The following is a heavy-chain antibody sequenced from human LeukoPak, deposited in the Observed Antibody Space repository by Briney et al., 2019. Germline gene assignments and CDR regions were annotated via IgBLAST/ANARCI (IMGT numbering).Heavy chain of an antibody. V-gene: IGHV3-74*01. CDR1: GFTFSHYW. CDR3: VPTDSSGLD. D-gene: IGHD3-22*01. Sequence: LGGSLRLSCEASGFTFSHYWMHWVRQAPGKGLVWVSRTNTDGSSTSYADSVKGRFTISRDNANNTMYLQMNSLRAEDTAMYYCVPTDSSGLDWGQGTLVTVSS. CDR2: TNTDGSST. J-gene: IGHJ4*02.